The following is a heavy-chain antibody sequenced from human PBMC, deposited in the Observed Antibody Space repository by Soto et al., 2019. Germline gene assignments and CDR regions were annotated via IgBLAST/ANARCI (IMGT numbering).Heavy chain of an antibody. V-gene: IGHV1-69*12. Sequence: QVQLVQSGAEVKKPGSSVKVSCKASGGTFSNYAISWVRQAPGQGLEWMGGIIPIFGTTNYAQRFQGRVTITADESTSTAYMELSSLRSEDTAVYYCARFSSSWYKDYFDYWGQGTLVTVSS. CDR1: GGTFSNYA. D-gene: IGHD6-13*01. J-gene: IGHJ4*02. CDR2: IIPIFGTT. CDR3: ARFSSSWYKDYFDY.